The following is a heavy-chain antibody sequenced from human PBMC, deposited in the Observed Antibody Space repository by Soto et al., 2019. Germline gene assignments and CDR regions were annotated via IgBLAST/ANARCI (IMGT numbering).Heavy chain of an antibody. CDR1: GFSFSNYG. V-gene: IGHV3-30*18. D-gene: IGHD4-17*01. Sequence: QVQLVESGGGVVQPGRSLTLSCAASGFSFSNYGIHWVRQAPGKGLEWVAVISSDGSNKYYTDSAKGRFTISRDNSKNTLYLQMNRLRAEDTAVYYCAKDRGAFATTVTNGWFDPWGQGTLVTVSS. CDR3: AKDRGAFATTVTNGWFDP. J-gene: IGHJ5*02. CDR2: ISSDGSNK.